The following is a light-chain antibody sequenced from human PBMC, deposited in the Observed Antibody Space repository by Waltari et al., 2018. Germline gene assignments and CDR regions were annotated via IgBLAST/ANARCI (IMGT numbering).Light chain of an antibody. J-gene: IGKJ1*01. CDR3: MQSLRALWT. CDR1: QSLLHSNGYNY. V-gene: IGKV2-28*01. CDR2: LGS. Sequence: IVVTPSPLSLPVKPGEQASISCRSSQSLLHSNGYNYLDWYLQKPGQSPQLLIYLGSNRASGVPDRFSGSGSGTDFTLKISRVEAEDVGVYYCMQSLRALWTFGQGTKVEIK.